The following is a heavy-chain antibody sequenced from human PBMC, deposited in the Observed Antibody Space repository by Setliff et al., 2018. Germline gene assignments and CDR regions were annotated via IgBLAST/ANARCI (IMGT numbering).Heavy chain of an antibody. J-gene: IGHJ4*02. Sequence: SETLSLTCTVSGYSISSGYYWGWIRQPTGKGLEWLGSLFHTGNTYYNPSLEGRVTISVDTSNNQFSLKLSSVTAADTAVYYCARHLWGRYMAESSDYFDYWGQGSLVTVSS. CDR1: GYSISSGYY. D-gene: IGHD3-3*02. CDR3: ARHLWGRYMAESSDYFDY. V-gene: IGHV4-38-2*02. CDR2: LFHTGNT.